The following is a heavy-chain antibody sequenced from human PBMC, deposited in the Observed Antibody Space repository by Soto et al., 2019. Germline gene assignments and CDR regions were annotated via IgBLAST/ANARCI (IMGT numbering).Heavy chain of an antibody. CDR1: GYTFSSYG. V-gene: IGHV1-18*01. Sequence: QVPLVQSGSEGKKPGASVKVSCKASGYTFSSYGIAWVRQAPGQGLEWMGWISPYNGVTNYAQKLQGRVTVTTDTSMNTAYMELRSLRSDDTAVYYCARRNNYGSGDKIYYFDYWGQGTLVTVSS. CDR3: ARRNNYGSGDKIYYFDY. D-gene: IGHD3-10*01. CDR2: ISPYNGVT. J-gene: IGHJ4*02.